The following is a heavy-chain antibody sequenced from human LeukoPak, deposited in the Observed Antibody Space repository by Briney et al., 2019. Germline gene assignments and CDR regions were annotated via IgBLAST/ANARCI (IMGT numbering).Heavy chain of an antibody. V-gene: IGHV4-4*07. CDR3: ARDDYYGMDV. Sequence: SETLSLTCTVSGGSISANYWIWMRQPAGKGLEYIGRIYSSGSTNYNPSLKSRVTISVDTSKNQFSLKLSSVTAADTAVYYCARDDYYGMDVWGQGTTVTVSS. CDR1: GGSISANY. CDR2: IYSSGST. J-gene: IGHJ6*02.